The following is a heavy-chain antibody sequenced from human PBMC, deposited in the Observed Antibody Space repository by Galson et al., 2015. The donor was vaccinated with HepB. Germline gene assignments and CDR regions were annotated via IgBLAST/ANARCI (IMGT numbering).Heavy chain of an antibody. CDR2: IHSIRGT. Sequence: SETLSLTCGVYGGAFSHYYWSWIRQSPGRGLEWLGEIHSIRGTTYNPSLGGRVTMSVDTSKDQFFLKMTSVTAADTAVYYCARGAEISPGMGRAKVRRPFNYWGQGNLVTVSS. CDR1: GGAFSHYY. V-gene: IGHV4-34*01. J-gene: IGHJ4*02. D-gene: IGHD5-24*01. CDR3: ARGAEISPGMGRAKVRRPFNY.